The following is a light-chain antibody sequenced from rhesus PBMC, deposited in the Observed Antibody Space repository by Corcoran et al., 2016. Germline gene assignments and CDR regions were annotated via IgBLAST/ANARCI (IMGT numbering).Light chain of an antibody. CDR2: GAS. V-gene: IGKV3-42*01. Sequence: EIVMTQSPATLSLSPGERATLSCRASQSVSSSLAWYHQKPGQAPKLLIYGASSRGTGIPDRFSGSGSGTEFTLTFSSLESEDVGVYSCQLDYSWPRALTFGGGTKVELK. CDR1: QSVSSS. J-gene: IGKJ4*01. CDR3: QLDYSWPRALT.